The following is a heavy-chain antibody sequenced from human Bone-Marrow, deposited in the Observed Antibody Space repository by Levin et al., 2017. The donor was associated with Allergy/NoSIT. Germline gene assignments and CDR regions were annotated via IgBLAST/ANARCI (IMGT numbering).Heavy chain of an antibody. CDR3: AKEISPRTALAGNFDF. CDR1: GFTVDDSI. J-gene: IGHJ4*02. V-gene: IGHV3-43*01. Sequence: LSLPCAASGFTVDDSIIHWVRQAPGKGLEWLSLISWDGDKTFYADSVRGRFTISRDNSTNSVYLQMNSLRTEDTAFYYCAKEISPRTALAGNFDFWGQGTLVTVSS. CDR2: ISWDGDKT. D-gene: IGHD6-19*01.